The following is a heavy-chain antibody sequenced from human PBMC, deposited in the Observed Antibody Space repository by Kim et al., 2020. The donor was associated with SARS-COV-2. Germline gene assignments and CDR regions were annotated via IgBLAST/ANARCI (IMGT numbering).Heavy chain of an antibody. CDR2: IYYSGST. J-gene: IGHJ4*02. CDR3: ARLGRKSYYDSSGYPYYFDY. Sequence: SETLSLTCTVSGGSISSSGYYWGWIRQPPGKGLEWIGNIYYSGSTYYNPSLKSRVTISVDTSKNQFSLKLSSVTAADTAVYYCARLGRKSYYDSSGYPYYFDYWGQGTLVTVSS. V-gene: IGHV4-39*01. D-gene: IGHD3-22*01. CDR1: GGSISSSGYY.